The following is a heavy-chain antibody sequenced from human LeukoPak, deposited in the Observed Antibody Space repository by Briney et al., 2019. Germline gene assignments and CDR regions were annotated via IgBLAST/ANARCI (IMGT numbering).Heavy chain of an antibody. CDR2: IYYSGST. CDR1: GGPISSYY. CDR3: ARAPTSIVGATRGFDY. D-gene: IGHD1-26*01. V-gene: IGHV4-59*01. Sequence: PSETLSLTCTVSGGPISSYYWSWIRQPPGKGLEWIGYIYYSGSTNYNPSLKSRVTISVDTSKNQFSLKLSSVTAADTAVYYCARAPTSIVGATRGFDYWGQGTLVTVSS. J-gene: IGHJ4*02.